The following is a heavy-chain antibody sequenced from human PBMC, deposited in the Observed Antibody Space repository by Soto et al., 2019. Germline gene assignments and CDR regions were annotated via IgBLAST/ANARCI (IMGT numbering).Heavy chain of an antibody. CDR3: ASIAECSTTRCSLPSRFNLRGYYYYYGLDV. D-gene: IGHD2-2*01. CDR2: TSAYNGNS. J-gene: IGHJ6*02. V-gene: IGHV1-18*01. CDR1: GYTFTSYG. Sequence: GASVKVSCKASGYTFTSYGISWVRQAPGQGLEWVGWTSAYNGNSNYAQKYHGRVTMTTDTSTSTAYTEMSSLRSDDTAVYYCASIAECSTTRCSLPSRFNLRGYYYYYGLDVCGQGNMVTVSS.